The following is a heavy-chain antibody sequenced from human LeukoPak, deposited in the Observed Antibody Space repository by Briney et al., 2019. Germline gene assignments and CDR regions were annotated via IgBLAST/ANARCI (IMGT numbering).Heavy chain of an antibody. V-gene: IGHV4-30-4*01. J-gene: IGHJ4*02. CDR1: GGSISSGDYY. Sequence: SQTLSLTCTVSGGSISSGDYYWSWIRQPPGKGLEWIGYIYYSGSTYYNPSLKSRVTISVDTSKSQFSLKLSSVTAADTAVYYCARAYDSSGYYSYYFDYWGQGTLVTVSS. CDR3: ARAYDSSGYYSYYFDY. CDR2: IYYSGST. D-gene: IGHD3-22*01.